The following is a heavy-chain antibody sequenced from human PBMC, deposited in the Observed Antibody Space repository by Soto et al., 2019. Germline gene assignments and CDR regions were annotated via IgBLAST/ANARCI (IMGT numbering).Heavy chain of an antibody. D-gene: IGHD2-15*01. CDR1: GYTFTNYG. J-gene: IGHJ4*02. V-gene: IGHV1-18*01. Sequence: ASVKVSCKASGYTFTNYGIICVRQAPGQGLEWMGWISADSGGTNYSPSLKSRVTISVDTSQNQFSLKLSSVTAADTAVYYCARRRCSGGTCYSDYWGQGTLVTVSS. CDR2: ISADSGGT. CDR3: ARRRCSGGTCYSDY.